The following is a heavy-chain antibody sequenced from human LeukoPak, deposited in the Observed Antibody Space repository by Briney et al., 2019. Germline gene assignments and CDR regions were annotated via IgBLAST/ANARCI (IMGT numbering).Heavy chain of an antibody. D-gene: IGHD3-16*01. CDR2: INHSGST. Sequence: SETLSLTCAVYGGSFSGYYWSWIRQPPGKGLEWIGEINHSGSTNCNPSLKSRVAISVDTSKNQFSLKLRSVTAADTAVYYCARTTEGYVRGPGYSYYYYMDVWGKGTTVTISS. CDR1: GGSFSGYY. J-gene: IGHJ6*03. V-gene: IGHV4-34*01. CDR3: ARTTEGYVRGPGYSYYYYMDV.